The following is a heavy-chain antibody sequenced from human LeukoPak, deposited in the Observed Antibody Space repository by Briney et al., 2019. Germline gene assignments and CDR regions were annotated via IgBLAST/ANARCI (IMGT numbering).Heavy chain of an antibody. Sequence: PGGSLRLSCAASGFTFSSYSMNWVRQAPGKGLEWVSSISSSSSYIYYADSVKGRFTISRDNAKNSLYLQMNSLRAEDTAVYYCARDLGSLLPYYFDYWGQGTLVTVSS. CDR1: GFTFSSYS. CDR3: ARDLGSLLPYYFDY. D-gene: IGHD3-16*01. V-gene: IGHV3-21*01. CDR2: ISSSSSYI. J-gene: IGHJ4*02.